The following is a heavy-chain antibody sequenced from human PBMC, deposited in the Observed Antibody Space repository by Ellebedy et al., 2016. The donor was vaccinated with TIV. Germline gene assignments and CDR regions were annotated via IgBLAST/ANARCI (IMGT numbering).Heavy chain of an antibody. CDR2: IYYSGST. CDR1: GGSISSGDYY. D-gene: IGHD3-22*01. Sequence: MPSETLSLTCTVSGGSISSGDYYWSWVRKPPGKGLEWIGYIYYSGSTYYNPSLKSRVTMSVDTSKNQFSLKLSSVTAVDTAVYYCALSSGGEAFDIWGQGTMVTVSS. J-gene: IGHJ3*02. CDR3: ALSSGGEAFDI. V-gene: IGHV4-30-4*01.